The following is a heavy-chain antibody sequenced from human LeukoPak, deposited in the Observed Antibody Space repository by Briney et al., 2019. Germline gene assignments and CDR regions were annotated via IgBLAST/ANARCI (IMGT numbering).Heavy chain of an antibody. CDR2: ISSAESNK. CDR1: GFTFSGHA. J-gene: IGHJ4*02. Sequence: PGGSLRLSCAASGFTFSGHAMHWVRQAPGKGLEWVAVISSAESNKYYADSVKGRFTVSRDNSKNTLYLQMNSLRAEDTAIYYCARAGGSYYTLFDYWGQGTLVTVSS. V-gene: IGHV3-30-3*01. CDR3: ARAGGSYYTLFDY. D-gene: IGHD1-26*01.